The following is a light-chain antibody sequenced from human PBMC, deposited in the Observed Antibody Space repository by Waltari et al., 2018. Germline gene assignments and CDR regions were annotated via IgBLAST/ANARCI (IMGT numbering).Light chain of an antibody. CDR1: QIVGTS. J-gene: IGKJ1*01. CDR3: QMYVRLPVT. Sequence: EMVLTQSPGTMSLSPGERGNLSCSASQIVGTSLCWYQQNHGQAPRLPIYDAYPRATGTPNRFSGGGSGTVFILTISRLEPEVFAVYYCQMYVRLPVTFGQGTKVEI. CDR2: DAY. V-gene: IGKV3-20*01.